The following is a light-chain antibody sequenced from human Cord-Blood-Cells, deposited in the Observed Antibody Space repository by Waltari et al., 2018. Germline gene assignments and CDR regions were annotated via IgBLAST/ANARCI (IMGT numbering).Light chain of an antibody. CDR1: SSDGGGSNS. CDR3: SSYAGSNNLV. V-gene: IGLV2-8*01. CDR2: AVS. J-gene: IGLJ1*01. Sequence: QSALTQPPSASGSPGQSVTISCTGTSSDGGGSNSVHWYQQHPGKAPNLMIYAVSKRPSGVPDRFSGSKSGNTASLTVSGLQAEDEADYYCSSYAGSNNLVFGTVTKVTVL.